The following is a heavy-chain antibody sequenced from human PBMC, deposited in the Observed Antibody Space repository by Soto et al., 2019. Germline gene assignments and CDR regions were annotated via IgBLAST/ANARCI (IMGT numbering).Heavy chain of an antibody. J-gene: IGHJ4*02. D-gene: IGHD6-13*01. CDR3: VRPYYSSSWFPFDR. CDR1: GFDFGDYY. CDR2: IDSGDGTT. Sequence: GGSLRLSCTGSGFDFGDYYMSWVRQAPGKGLEWVSYIDSGDGTTYYTDSVKGRFTISRDNAKKTVYLQMSSLRVEDTALYYCVRPYYSSSWFPFDRWGQGTLVTVSS. V-gene: IGHV3-11*01.